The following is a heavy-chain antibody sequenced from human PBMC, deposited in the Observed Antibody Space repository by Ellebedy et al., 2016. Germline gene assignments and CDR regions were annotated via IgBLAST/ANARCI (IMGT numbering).Heavy chain of an antibody. CDR1: GFTFSSYS. D-gene: IGHD3-22*01. J-gene: IGHJ4*02. Sequence: GESLKISXAASGFTFSSYSMNWVRQAPGKGLEWVSSISSSSSYIYYADSVKGRFTISRDNAKNSLYLQMNSLRAEDTAVYYCARDSGYYDSSGYLDYWGQGTLVTVSS. V-gene: IGHV3-21*01. CDR3: ARDSGYYDSSGYLDY. CDR2: ISSSSSYI.